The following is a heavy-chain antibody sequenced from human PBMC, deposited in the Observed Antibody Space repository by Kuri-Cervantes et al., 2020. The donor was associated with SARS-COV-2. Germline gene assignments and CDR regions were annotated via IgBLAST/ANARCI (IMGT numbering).Heavy chain of an antibody. CDR2: INPKTGGA. Sequence: ASVKVSCKASGYTFTGYYMHWMRQAPGQGLEWMGWINPKTGGAKYAQKFQGRVTMTRDTSISTAYMELSRLRSDDTALYYCAATGYSNTWSRDVDYWGQGTLVTVSS. CDR1: GYTFTGYY. V-gene: IGHV1-2*02. CDR3: AATGYSNTWSRDVDY. D-gene: IGHD6-13*01. J-gene: IGHJ4*02.